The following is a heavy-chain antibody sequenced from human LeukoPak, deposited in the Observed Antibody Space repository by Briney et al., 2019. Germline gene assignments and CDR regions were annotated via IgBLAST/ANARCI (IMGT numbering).Heavy chain of an antibody. J-gene: IGHJ4*02. Sequence: SETLSLTCTVSGGSLSGYYWSWIRQPPGKGLEWIGYIYYTGSTNYNPSLKSRVTISLDTSKNQFSLSLSSVTAADTAVYYCARLKVRSGGYYFHDFWGQGTLVTVSS. D-gene: IGHD1-26*01. V-gene: IGHV4-59*08. CDR1: GGSLSGYY. CDR3: ARLKVRSGGYYFHDF. CDR2: IYYTGST.